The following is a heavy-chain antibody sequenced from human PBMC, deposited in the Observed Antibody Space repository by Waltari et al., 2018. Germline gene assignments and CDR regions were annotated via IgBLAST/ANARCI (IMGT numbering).Heavy chain of an antibody. CDR3: AREKLMGEYIDY. Sequence: EVQLVESGGGVRRPGGSLRLSCAASGFNFDDHGMRWVRQAPGKGLEWVFSSNWNGGSTCYADSVRGRFTISRDNAKNSLYLQMNSLRADDTALYYCAREKLMGEYIDYWGQGTLVTVSS. V-gene: IGHV3-20*04. D-gene: IGHD2-15*01. CDR1: GFNFDDHG. J-gene: IGHJ4*02. CDR2: SNWNGGST.